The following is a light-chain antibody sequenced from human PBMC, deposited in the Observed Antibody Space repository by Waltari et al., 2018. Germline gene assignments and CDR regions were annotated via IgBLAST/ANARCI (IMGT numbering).Light chain of an antibody. CDR3: QQYSNWPHA. V-gene: IGKV3-15*01. J-gene: IGKJ1*01. CDR1: QSVSSS. Sequence: GERATLSCRASQSVSSSLAWYQQKPGQAPRLLIYGASSRATGIPDRFSGSGSGTDFTLTISSLEPEDFAVYYCQQYSNWPHAFGQGTKVEIK. CDR2: GAS.